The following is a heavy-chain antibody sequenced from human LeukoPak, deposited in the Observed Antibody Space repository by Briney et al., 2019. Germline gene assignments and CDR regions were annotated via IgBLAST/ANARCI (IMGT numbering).Heavy chain of an antibody. D-gene: IGHD6-13*01. Sequence: PGGSLRLSCAASGFTFSSYAMSWVRQAPGKGLEWVSAISGSGGSTYYADSVKGRFTISRDNSKNTLYLQMNSLRAEDTAVYYCARFSGGWYAGYDYWGQGTLVTVSS. J-gene: IGHJ4*02. V-gene: IGHV3-23*01. CDR3: ARFSGGWYAGYDY. CDR2: ISGSGGST. CDR1: GFTFSSYA.